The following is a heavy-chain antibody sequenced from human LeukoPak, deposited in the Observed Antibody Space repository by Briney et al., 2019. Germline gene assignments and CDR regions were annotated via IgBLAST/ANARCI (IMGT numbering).Heavy chain of an antibody. CDR3: ARGLGYSYGSGYPHRSGYYFDY. D-gene: IGHD5-18*01. J-gene: IGHJ4*02. CDR2: IWYDGSNK. Sequence: GRSLRLSCAASGFTFSSYGMHWVRQAPGKGLEWVAVIWYDGSNKYYADSVKGRFTISRDNSKNTLYLQMNSLRAEDTAVYYCARGLGYSYGSGYPHRSGYYFDYWGQGTLVTVSS. V-gene: IGHV3-33*01. CDR1: GFTFSSYG.